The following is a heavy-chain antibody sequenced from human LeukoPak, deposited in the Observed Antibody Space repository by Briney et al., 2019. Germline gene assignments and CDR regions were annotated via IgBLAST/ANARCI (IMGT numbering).Heavy chain of an antibody. CDR2: ISGSGAST. Sequence: GSLRPSCAASGFTFDDYAMSWVRQAPGKGLEWVSVISGSGASTYYADSVKGRFTISRDNSKNTLYLQMNSLRAEDTAVYYCAKHSSSWYQGNWFDPWGQGTLVTVSS. V-gene: IGHV3-23*01. J-gene: IGHJ5*02. CDR1: GFTFDDYA. D-gene: IGHD6-13*01. CDR3: AKHSSSWYQGNWFDP.